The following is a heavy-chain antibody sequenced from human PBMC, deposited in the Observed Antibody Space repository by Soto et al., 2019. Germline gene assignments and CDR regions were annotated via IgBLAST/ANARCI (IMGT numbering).Heavy chain of an antibody. J-gene: IGHJ6*02. CDR1: GFIFSDYG. CDR3: ARETVTGFYYYGMDV. CDR2: IWNDGSKE. D-gene: IGHD4-4*01. Sequence: PGGSLRLSCAASGFIFSDYGMHWVRQAPGKGLEWVALIWNDGSKEYYVDSVKGRFTISRDNLKNTVSLQMNGLRAEDTAVYYCARETVTGFYYYGMDVWGQGTTVTVSS. V-gene: IGHV3-33*01.